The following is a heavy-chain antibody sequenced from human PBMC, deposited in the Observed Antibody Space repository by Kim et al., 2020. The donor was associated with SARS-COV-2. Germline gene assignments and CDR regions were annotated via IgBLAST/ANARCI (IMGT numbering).Heavy chain of an antibody. J-gene: IGHJ4*02. CDR3: AKAPKVYFVC. CDR2: ST. Sequence: STYSADSVQGRFTISRDNSKHTLYLQMNSLRAEDTAVYYCAKAPKVYFVCRGQGALVTVSS. V-gene: IGHV3-23*01.